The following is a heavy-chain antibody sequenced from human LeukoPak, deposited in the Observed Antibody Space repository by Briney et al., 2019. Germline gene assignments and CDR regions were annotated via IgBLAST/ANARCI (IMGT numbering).Heavy chain of an antibody. V-gene: IGHV4-39*07. CDR2: IYNSGST. CDR3: ARGGDIVVVVAAYDAFDI. Sequence: SETLSLTCTVSGDSISSSSYYWGWIRQPPGKGLEWIGSIYNSGSTYYNPSLKSRVTISVDTSKNQFSLKLSSVTAADTAVYYCARGGDIVVVVAAYDAFDIWGQGTMVTVSS. J-gene: IGHJ3*02. CDR1: GDSISSSSYY. D-gene: IGHD2-15*01.